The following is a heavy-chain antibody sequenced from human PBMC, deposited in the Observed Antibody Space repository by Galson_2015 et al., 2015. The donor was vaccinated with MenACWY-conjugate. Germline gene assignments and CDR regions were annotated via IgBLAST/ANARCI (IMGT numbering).Heavy chain of an antibody. V-gene: IGHV3-74*01. Sequence: SLRLSCAASGFTFSSYRMHWVRQAPGKGLLWVSRINNDGSDTSYADSVKGRFTISRDNAKNTLYLQMNSLRAEDTAVYYCARDNSVGPDLLDYWGQGTLVTVSS. CDR1: GFTFSSYR. CDR3: ARDNSVGPDLLDY. D-gene: IGHD4-23*01. CDR2: INNDGSDT. J-gene: IGHJ4*02.